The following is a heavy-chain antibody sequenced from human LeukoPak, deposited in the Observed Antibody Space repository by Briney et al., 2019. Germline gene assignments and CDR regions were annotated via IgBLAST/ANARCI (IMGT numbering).Heavy chain of an antibody. Sequence: GGSLRLSCVASGFTFSSYWMHWVRHAPGKGLVWVSRINSDGSTTIYADSVKGRFTMSRDNAKNTLYLHMNSLRAEDMAVYYCVRDIYIRRDSWYDVRSFDSWGQGTLVTVSS. CDR2: INSDGSTT. V-gene: IGHV3-74*01. J-gene: IGHJ4*02. CDR3: VRDIYIRRDSWYDVRSFDS. D-gene: IGHD3-3*01. CDR1: GFTFSSYW.